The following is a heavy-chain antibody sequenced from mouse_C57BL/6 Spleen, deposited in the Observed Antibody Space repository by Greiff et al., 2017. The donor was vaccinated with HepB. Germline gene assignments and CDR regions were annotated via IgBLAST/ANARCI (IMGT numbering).Heavy chain of an antibody. D-gene: IGHD2-3*01. J-gene: IGHJ1*03. CDR3: AREGIYDGYYVWYFDV. CDR2: ISYDGSN. V-gene: IGHV3-6*01. Sequence: EVQLVESGPGLVKPSQSLSLTCSVTGYSITSGYYWNWIRQFPGNKLEWMGYISYDGSNNYNPSLKNRISITRDTSKNQFFLKLNSVTTEDTATYYCAREGIYDGYYVWYFDVWGTGTTVTVSS. CDR1: GYSITSGYY.